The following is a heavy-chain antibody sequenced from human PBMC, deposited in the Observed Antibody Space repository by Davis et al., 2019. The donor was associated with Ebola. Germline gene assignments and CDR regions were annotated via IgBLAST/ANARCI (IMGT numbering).Heavy chain of an antibody. Sequence: ASVKVSCKASGYTFTGYYMHWVRQAPGQGLEWMGWISAYNGNTNYAQKFQGRVTMTRDTSTSTAYMELSSLRSEDTAVYYCARDAFSGSYYFDYWGQGTLVTVSS. CDR2: ISAYNGNT. D-gene: IGHD1-26*01. V-gene: IGHV1-2*02. CDR3: ARDAFSGSYYFDY. J-gene: IGHJ4*02. CDR1: GYTFTGYY.